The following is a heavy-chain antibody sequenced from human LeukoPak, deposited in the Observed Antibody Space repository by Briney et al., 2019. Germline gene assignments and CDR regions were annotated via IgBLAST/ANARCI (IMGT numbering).Heavy chain of an antibody. Sequence: GGSLRLSCAASGFTFDDYTMHWVRQAPGKGLEWVSLISWDGGSTYYADSVKGRFTISRDNSKNSLYLQMNSLRTEDTALYYCTKGEVSGGSGWSQAVYWGQGTLVTVSS. J-gene: IGHJ4*02. CDR2: ISWDGGST. CDR1: GFTFDDYT. CDR3: TKGEVSGGSGWSQAVY. V-gene: IGHV3-43*01. D-gene: IGHD6-19*01.